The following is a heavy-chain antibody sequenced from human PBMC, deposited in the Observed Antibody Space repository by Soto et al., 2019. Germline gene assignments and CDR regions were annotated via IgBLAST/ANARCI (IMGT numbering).Heavy chain of an antibody. J-gene: IGHJ4*02. D-gene: IGHD3-10*01. CDR2: INHDGTT. Sequence: PSATPSITWAVYGGSFSGYYWSWIRQPPGKGLEWIGEINHDGTTNYYPSFERRVAISVDTSKNQFSLKLTSVTAADTAIYFCARLVYDTRLNYMYFDFWGQGTLVTVSS. CDR3: ARLVYDTRLNYMYFDF. CDR1: GGSFSGYY. V-gene: IGHV4-34*01.